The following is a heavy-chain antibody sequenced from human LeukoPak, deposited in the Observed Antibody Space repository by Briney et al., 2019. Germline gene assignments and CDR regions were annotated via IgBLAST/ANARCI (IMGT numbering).Heavy chain of an antibody. CDR2: IYHSGST. J-gene: IGHJ4*02. CDR3: ARIMNGQYDILFYFDY. V-gene: IGHV4-39*07. Sequence: KPSQTLSLTCTVSGGSISSGDYYWGWIRQPPGKGLEWIGSIYHSGSTYYNPSLKSRVTISVDTSKNQFSLKLSSVTAADTAVYYCARIMNGQYDILFYFDYWGQGTLVTVSS. D-gene: IGHD3-9*01. CDR1: GGSISSGDYY.